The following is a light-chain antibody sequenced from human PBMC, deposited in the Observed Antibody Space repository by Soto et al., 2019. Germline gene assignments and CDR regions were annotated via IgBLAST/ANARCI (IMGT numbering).Light chain of an antibody. CDR2: DAS. V-gene: IGKV3-11*01. Sequence: EIVLTQSPATLSLSPGELATLSCRASQSFNTYLAWYQQKPGQAPRLLIYDASKRATGTPVRFSGRGSGTDLTLTISSREPEDCAVYYCQQRSYWPPMYTFGQGTRLDFK. CDR1: QSFNTY. J-gene: IGKJ2*01. CDR3: QQRSYWPPMYT.